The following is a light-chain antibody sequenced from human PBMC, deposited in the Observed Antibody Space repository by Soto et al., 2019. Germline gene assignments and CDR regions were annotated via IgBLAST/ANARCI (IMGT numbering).Light chain of an antibody. Sequence: QSVLAQPRSVSGSPGQSVTISCTGTSSDVGNSKYVSWYQQHPGKVPQLLIYDVTKRPSEVPDRFSGSKSGNTASLTISGLQAEDEADYYCCSYAGSYTWQFGGGTQLTVL. CDR3: CSYAGSYTWQ. J-gene: IGLJ3*02. V-gene: IGLV2-11*01. CDR1: SSDVGNSKY. CDR2: DVT.